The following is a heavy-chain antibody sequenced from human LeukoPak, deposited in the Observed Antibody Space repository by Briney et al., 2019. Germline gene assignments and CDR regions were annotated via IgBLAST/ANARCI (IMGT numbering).Heavy chain of an antibody. Sequence: GGSLRLSCAASGFTFSSYEMNWVRQAPGKGLEWVSYISSSGSTIYYADSVKGRFTISRDNAKNSLYLQMNNLRAEDTAVYYCARAGSYYRGTFDYWGQGTLVTVSS. CDR1: GFTFSSYE. CDR3: ARAGSYYRGTFDY. J-gene: IGHJ4*02. V-gene: IGHV3-48*03. D-gene: IGHD3-10*01. CDR2: ISSSGSTI.